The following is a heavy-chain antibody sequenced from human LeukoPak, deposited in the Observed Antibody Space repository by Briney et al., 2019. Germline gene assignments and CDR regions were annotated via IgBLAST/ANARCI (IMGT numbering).Heavy chain of an antibody. V-gene: IGHV3-7*01. CDR3: VRIRYDSSGYDY. Sequence: GGSLRLSCAVSRFTLSSYWMSWVRQAPGKGLEWVANIKQDGSEKYYVDSVKGRFTISRDNAKISLYLQMNSLRAEDTAVYYCVRIRYDSSGYDYWGQGTLVTVSS. D-gene: IGHD3-22*01. J-gene: IGHJ4*02. CDR2: IKQDGSEK. CDR1: RFTLSSYW.